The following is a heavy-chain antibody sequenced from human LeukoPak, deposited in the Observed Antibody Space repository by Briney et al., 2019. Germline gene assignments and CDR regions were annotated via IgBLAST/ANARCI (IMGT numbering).Heavy chain of an antibody. V-gene: IGHV3-23*01. CDR1: GFTVSSNY. Sequence: GGSLRLSCAASGFTVSSNYMGWVRQGPGKGLEWVSAIGVSGASPYYADSVKGRFTVSRDNSKNTLYLQMNSLRAEDTAVYYCAKDRPHPSAEPTNFHNWGQGTLVTV. CDR2: IGVSGASP. CDR3: AKDRPHPSAEPTNFHN. J-gene: IGHJ4*02. D-gene: IGHD1-14*01.